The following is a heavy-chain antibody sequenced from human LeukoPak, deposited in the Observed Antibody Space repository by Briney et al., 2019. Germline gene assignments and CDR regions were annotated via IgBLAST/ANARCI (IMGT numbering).Heavy chain of an antibody. V-gene: IGHV4-4*07. CDR3: ARAYYYDSSGRINWFDP. CDR1: GGSISSYY. D-gene: IGHD3-22*01. CDR2: IYTSGST. J-gene: IGHJ5*02. Sequence: PSETLSLTCTVSGGSISSYYWSWIRQPAGKGLEWIGRIYTSGSTNYNPSLKSRVTISVDTSKNQFSLKLSSVTAADTAVYYCARAYYYDSSGRINWFDPWGQGTLVTVSS.